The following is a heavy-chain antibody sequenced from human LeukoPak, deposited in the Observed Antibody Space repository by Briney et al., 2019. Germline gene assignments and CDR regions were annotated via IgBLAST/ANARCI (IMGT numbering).Heavy chain of an antibody. CDR2: ISYAGINK. Sequence: GGSLRLSCAASGFTFSSYAMHWVRQAPGKGLEWVAVISYAGINKYYADSVKGRFTISRDNSKNTLYVQMNSLRAEDTAVYYCSRGGYCSGGTCSAYPFDYWGQGTLVTVSP. J-gene: IGHJ4*02. D-gene: IGHD2-15*01. V-gene: IGHV3-30*04. CDR3: SRGGYCSGGTCSAYPFDY. CDR1: GFTFSSYA.